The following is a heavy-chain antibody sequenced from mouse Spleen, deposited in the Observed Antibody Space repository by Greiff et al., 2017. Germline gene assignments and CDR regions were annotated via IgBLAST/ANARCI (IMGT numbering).Heavy chain of an antibody. CDR3: ARSSSGSYAMDY. V-gene: IGHV1-64*01. D-gene: IGHD3-1*01. J-gene: IGHJ4*01. Sequence: QVQLQQPGAELVKPGASVKLSCKASGYTFTSYWMHWVKQRPGQGLEWIGMIHPNSGSTNYNEKFKSKATLTVDKSSSTAYMQLSSLTSEDSAVYYCARSSSGSYAMDYWGQGTSVTVSS. CDR1: GYTFTSYW. CDR2: IHPNSGST.